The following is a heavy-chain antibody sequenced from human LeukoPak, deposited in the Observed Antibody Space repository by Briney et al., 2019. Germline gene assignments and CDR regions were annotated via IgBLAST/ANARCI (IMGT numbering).Heavy chain of an antibody. V-gene: IGHV4-59*08. CDR2: IYYTGGT. J-gene: IGHJ4*02. CDR1: GGSIGSDY. D-gene: IGHD6-19*01. CDR3: AKYGNSGWVIDN. Sequence: PSETLSLTCTVSGGSIGSDYWTWIRQPPGKGLEYIGYIYYTGGTNYNPSLKSRVTISVDTSKNQFSLKLSPVTAADTAVYFCAKYGNSGWVIDNWGQGTLVTVSS.